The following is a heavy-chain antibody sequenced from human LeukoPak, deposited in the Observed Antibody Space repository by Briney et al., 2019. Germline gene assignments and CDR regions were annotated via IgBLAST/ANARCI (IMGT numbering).Heavy chain of an antibody. V-gene: IGHV1-18*01. D-gene: IGHD1-26*01. CDR1: GYTFSSYG. CDR3: ARSDQWELLSRTWFDP. Sequence: RASVKVSCKASGYTFSSYGVIWVRQAPGQGLEWMGWISAYNANTNYAQRLQGRVTMTTDTSTSTVYMELSSLRSEDTAVYYCARSDQWELLSRTWFDPWGQGTLVTVSS. J-gene: IGHJ5*02. CDR2: ISAYNANT.